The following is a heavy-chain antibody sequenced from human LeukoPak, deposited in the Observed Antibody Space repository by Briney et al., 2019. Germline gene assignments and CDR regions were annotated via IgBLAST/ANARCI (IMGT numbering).Heavy chain of an antibody. CDR2: IKQDGSEK. D-gene: IGHD1-14*01. Sequence: GGSLRLSRVASGFSLSGFWIRWVCQAPGKGLGWVAAIKQDGSEKHYVDSVKGRTTISRDNAQNSLYLLINSLRVEDSAVYYCARDRGTTPGIYYGMDVWGKGTTVTVSS. CDR3: ARDRGTTPGIYYGMDV. J-gene: IGHJ6*04. CDR1: GFSLSGFW. V-gene: IGHV3-7*03.